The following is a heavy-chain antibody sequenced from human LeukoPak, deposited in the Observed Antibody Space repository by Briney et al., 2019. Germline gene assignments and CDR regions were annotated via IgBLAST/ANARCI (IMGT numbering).Heavy chain of an antibody. CDR1: GGSISSSNW. CDR3: ARDVLLWFGESPDAFDI. J-gene: IGHJ3*02. CDR2: IYHSGST. V-gene: IGHV4-4*02. Sequence: SETLSLTCAVSGGSISSSNWWSWVRQPPGKGLEWIGEIYHSGSTNYNPSLKSRVTISVDKSKNQFSLKLSSVTAADTAVYYCARDVLLWFGESPDAFDIWGQGTVVTVSS. D-gene: IGHD3-10*01.